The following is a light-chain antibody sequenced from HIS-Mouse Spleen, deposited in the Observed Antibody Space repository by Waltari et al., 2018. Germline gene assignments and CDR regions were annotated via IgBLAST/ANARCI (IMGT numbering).Light chain of an antibody. Sequence: DIVMTQSPDSLAVSLGERATINCKSSQSVLYSSNNKNYLAGYQQKPGQPPKLLIYWASTRESGVHDRFSGSGSGTDFTLTISSLQAEDVAVYYCQQYYSTPLTFGGGTKVEIK. CDR3: QQYYSTPLT. CDR1: QSVLYSSNNKNY. J-gene: IGKJ4*01. CDR2: WAS. V-gene: IGKV4-1*01.